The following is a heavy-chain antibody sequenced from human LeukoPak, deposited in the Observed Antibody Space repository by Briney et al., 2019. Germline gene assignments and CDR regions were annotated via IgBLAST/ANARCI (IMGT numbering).Heavy chain of an antibody. CDR2: ISSSSSYI. CDR3: ARGRGLFDY. V-gene: IGHV3-21*01. D-gene: IGHD2-15*01. Sequence: PGGSLRLSCAASGFTFSSYAMSWVRQAPGKGLEWVSSISSSSSYIYYADSVKGRFTISRDNAKNSLYLQMNSLRAEDTAVYYCARGRGLFDYWGQGTLATVSS. CDR1: GFTFSSYA. J-gene: IGHJ4*02.